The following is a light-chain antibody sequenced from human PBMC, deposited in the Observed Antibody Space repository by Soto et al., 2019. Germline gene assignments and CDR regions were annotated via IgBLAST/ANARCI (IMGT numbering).Light chain of an antibody. CDR3: QSYDTSLSGAWV. CDR1: PSNIGAGFD. J-gene: IGLJ3*02. CDR2: GTT. Sequence: QSVLTQPPSVSGAPGQRITISCTGSPSNIGAGFDVHWYQQFTGTAPKLLIYGTTSRPSGGPDRFSGSQSGTSASLAITGLQAGDEADYYCQSYDTSLSGAWVFGGGTKLTVL. V-gene: IGLV1-40*01.